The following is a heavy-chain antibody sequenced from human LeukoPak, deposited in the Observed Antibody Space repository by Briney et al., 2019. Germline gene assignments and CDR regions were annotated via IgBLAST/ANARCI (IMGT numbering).Heavy chain of an antibody. Sequence: GASLRLSCAASGFIFRNYAMSWVRQAPGKGLEWVSAITGSGDTTYYADSVKGRFTISRDNSKNALYVEMNTLRAEDTAVYYCVKWGDYDILTGYYVPDFWGQGTLVTVSS. CDR2: ITGSGDTT. J-gene: IGHJ4*02. V-gene: IGHV3-23*01. CDR3: VKWGDYDILTGYYVPDF. CDR1: GFIFRNYA. D-gene: IGHD3-9*01.